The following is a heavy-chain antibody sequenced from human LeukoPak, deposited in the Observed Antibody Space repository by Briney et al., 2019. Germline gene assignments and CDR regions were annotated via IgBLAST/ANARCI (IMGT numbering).Heavy chain of an antibody. J-gene: IGHJ4*02. V-gene: IGHV5-51*01. CDR1: GYSFTSYW. CDR3: ARSSNSFSSGWYGIY. Sequence: GESLKISCKGSGYSFTSYWIGWVRQMPGKGLEWMGIIYPGDSDTRYSPSFQGQVTISADKSISTAYLQWSSLKASDTAMYYCARSSNSFSSGWYGIYWGQGTLVTVSS. D-gene: IGHD6-19*01. CDR2: IYPGDSDT.